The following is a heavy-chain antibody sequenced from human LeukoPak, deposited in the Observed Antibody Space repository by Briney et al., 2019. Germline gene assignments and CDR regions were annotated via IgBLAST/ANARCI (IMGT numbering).Heavy chain of an antibody. V-gene: IGHV1-18*01. CDR1: GYTFTSYG. J-gene: IGHJ6*02. CDR2: ISAYNGNT. Sequence: GASVKVSCKASGYTFTSYGISWVRQAPGQGLEWMGWISAYNGNTNYAQKLQGRVTMTTDTSTSTAYMELRSLRSDDTAVYYCARDSPYYYDSSGPPPYGVDVWGQGTTVTVSS. D-gene: IGHD3-22*01. CDR3: ARDSPYYYDSSGPPPYGVDV.